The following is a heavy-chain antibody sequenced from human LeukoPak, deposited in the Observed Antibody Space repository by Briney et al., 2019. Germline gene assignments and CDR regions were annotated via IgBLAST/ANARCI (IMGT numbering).Heavy chain of an antibody. J-gene: IGHJ4*02. CDR1: GFTFSSYA. V-gene: IGHV3-30-3*01. Sequence: PGGSLRLSCAASGFTFSSYAMHWVRQAPGKGLECVAVISYDGSNKYYADSVKGRFTISRDNSKNTLYLQMNSLRAEDTAVYYCAGEYYYDSSGWYWGQGTLVTVSS. CDR3: AGEYYYDSSGWY. D-gene: IGHD3-22*01. CDR2: ISYDGSNK.